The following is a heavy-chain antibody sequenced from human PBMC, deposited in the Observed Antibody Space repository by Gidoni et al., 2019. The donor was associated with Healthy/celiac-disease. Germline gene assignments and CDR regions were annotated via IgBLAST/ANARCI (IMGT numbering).Heavy chain of an antibody. Sequence: EVQLVESGGGLVQPGGSLRLSCAASGFTFSSYWMSWVRQAPGKGLEWVANIKQDGSEKYYVDSVKGRFTISRDNAKNSLYLQMNSLRAEDTAVYYCARVRVVPAAIGYYYGMDVWGQGTTVTVSS. CDR1: GFTFSSYW. V-gene: IGHV3-7*05. D-gene: IGHD2-2*01. CDR3: ARVRVVPAAIGYYYGMDV. CDR2: IKQDGSEK. J-gene: IGHJ6*02.